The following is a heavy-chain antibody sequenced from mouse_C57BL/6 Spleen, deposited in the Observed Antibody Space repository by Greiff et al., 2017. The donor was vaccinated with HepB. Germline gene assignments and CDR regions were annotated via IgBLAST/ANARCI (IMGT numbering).Heavy chain of an antibody. Sequence: VKLVESGPGLVAPSQSLSITCTVSGFSLTSYAISWVRQPPGKGLEWLGVIWTGGGTNYNSALKSRLSISKDNSKSQVFLKMNSRQNDDTARYYCARNDYCSSYYAMDYWGQGTSVTVSS. V-gene: IGHV2-9-1*01. J-gene: IGHJ4*01. CDR2: IWTGGGT. D-gene: IGHD1-1*01. CDR1: GFSLTSYA. CDR3: ARNDYCSSYYAMDY.